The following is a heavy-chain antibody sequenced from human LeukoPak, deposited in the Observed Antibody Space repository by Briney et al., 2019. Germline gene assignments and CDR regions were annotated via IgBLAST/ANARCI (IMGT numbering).Heavy chain of an antibody. D-gene: IGHD5-12*01. Sequence: ASVKVSCKASGYTFTSCDINWVGQATGQGLEWMGWMNPNSGSTGYAQKFQGRVTITRNTSISTAYMELSGLRSEDTAVYYCARGRSTGYPYYFEYWGQGTLVTVSS. CDR3: ARGRSTGYPYYFEY. J-gene: IGHJ4*02. CDR1: GYTFTSCD. CDR2: MNPNSGST. V-gene: IGHV1-8*03.